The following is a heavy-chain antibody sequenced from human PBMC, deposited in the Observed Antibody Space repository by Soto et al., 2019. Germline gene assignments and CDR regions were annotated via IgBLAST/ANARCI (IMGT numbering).Heavy chain of an antibody. J-gene: IGHJ3*02. CDR3: ARRQTSYYDTPGSSSSDAFDI. CDR1: GGSISSYY. CDR2: IYYSGST. V-gene: IGHV4-59*01. Sequence: QVQLQESGPGLVKPSETLSLTCTVSGGSISSYYWSWIRQPPGKGLEWIGYIYYSGSTNYNPSLKSRVTISVDTSKNQFSLKLSSVTAADTAVYYCARRQTSYYDTPGSSSSDAFDIWGQGTMVTVSS. D-gene: IGHD3-22*01.